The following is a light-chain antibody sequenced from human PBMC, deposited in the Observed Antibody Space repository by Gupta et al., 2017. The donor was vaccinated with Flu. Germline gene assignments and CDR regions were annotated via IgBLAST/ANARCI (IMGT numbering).Light chain of an antibody. Sequence: PSSVSAFVGDRVTIACRASRNINGWLAWYQHKPGKAPSLLIYAASAVQSGVPSRFSGSGSGTDFTLTISSLQAEDSATYYCQQAHSFPRTFGQGTKVEVK. CDR2: AAS. V-gene: IGKV1-12*01. CDR1: RNINGW. CDR3: QQAHSFPRT. J-gene: IGKJ1*01.